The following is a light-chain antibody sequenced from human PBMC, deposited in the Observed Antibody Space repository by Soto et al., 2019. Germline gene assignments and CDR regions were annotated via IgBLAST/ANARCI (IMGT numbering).Light chain of an antibody. CDR3: CSYAGNSVWL. J-gene: IGLJ3*02. Sequence: QSALTQPASVSGSPGQSITISCTGTSSDVGGYNYVSWYQHHPGQAPKLMIQADTQQPSGVSSRFSGSKSANTASLTISGLQAEDEADYYCCSYAGNSVWLFGGGTQLTVL. CDR2: ADT. V-gene: IGLV2-23*01. CDR1: SSDVGGYNY.